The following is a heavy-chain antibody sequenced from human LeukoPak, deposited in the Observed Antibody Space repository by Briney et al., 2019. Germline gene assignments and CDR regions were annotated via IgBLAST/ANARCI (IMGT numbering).Heavy chain of an antibody. CDR3: AREDSTWYYFDY. D-gene: IGHD2-2*01. J-gene: IGHJ4*02. CDR2: IYYSGST. V-gene: IGHV4-31*11. Sequence: SETLSLTCAVYGGSFSGYYWSWIRQHPGKGLEWIGYIYYSGSTYYNPSLKSRVTISVDTSKNQFSLKLSSVTAADTAVYYCAREDSTWYYFDYWGQGTLVTVSS. CDR1: GGSFSGYY.